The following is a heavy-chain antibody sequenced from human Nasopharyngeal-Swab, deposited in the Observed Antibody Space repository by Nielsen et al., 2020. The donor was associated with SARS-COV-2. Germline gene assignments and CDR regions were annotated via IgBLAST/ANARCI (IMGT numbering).Heavy chain of an antibody. J-gene: IGHJ4*02. V-gene: IGHV3-23*01. Sequence: GESLKISCAGSAFTFSHYAMSWVRQAPGKGLEWVSAISGSGDNTYYADSVKGRFTISRDNPKNTLYLQMHSLRAEDTAVYYCAKPHLRYYDWLLFDYWGQGTLVTVSS. CDR2: ISGSGDNT. CDR1: AFTFSHYA. D-gene: IGHD3-9*01. CDR3: AKPHLRYYDWLLFDY.